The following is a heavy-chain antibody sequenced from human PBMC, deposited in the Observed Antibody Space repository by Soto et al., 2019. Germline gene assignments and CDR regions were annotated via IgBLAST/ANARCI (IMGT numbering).Heavy chain of an antibody. D-gene: IGHD6-6*01. CDR3: ARDSEYSSSSWYYGMDV. CDR1: YY. Sequence: YYWALIRQPPGKGLEWIGSIYYSGSTYYNPSLKTRVTISVDTSKNQFSLKLSSVTAADTAVYYCARDSEYSSSSWYYGMDVWGQGTTVTVSS. V-gene: IGHV4-39*07. CDR2: IYYSGST. J-gene: IGHJ6*02.